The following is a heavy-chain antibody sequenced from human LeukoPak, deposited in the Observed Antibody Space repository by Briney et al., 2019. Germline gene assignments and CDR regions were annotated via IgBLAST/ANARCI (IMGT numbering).Heavy chain of an antibody. J-gene: IGHJ3*02. CDR2: INANSGGT. CDR1: GHTSTGYY. V-gene: IGHV1-2*02. Sequence: GASVKVSCKASGHTSTGYYMHWVRQAPGQGLEWMGWINANSGGTNYAQKFQGRVTMTRDMSTSTVYMELSSLRSEDTAVYYCARDVPYCGGDCHDAFDIWGQGTMVTVSS. CDR3: ARDVPYCGGDCHDAFDI. D-gene: IGHD2-21*02.